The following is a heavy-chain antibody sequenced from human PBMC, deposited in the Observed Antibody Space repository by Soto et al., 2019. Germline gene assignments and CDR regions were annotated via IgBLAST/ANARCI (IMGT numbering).Heavy chain of an antibody. J-gene: IGHJ5*02. D-gene: IGHD3-3*01. CDR2: IYYSGST. CDR1: GGSISSSSYY. V-gene: IGHV4-39*01. Sequence: SETLSLTCTFSGGSISSSSYYWGWIRQPPGKGLEWIGSIYYSGSTYYNPSLKSRVTISVDTSKNQFSLKLSSVTDADTAVYYCARRGYDFWSGYPFDPWGQGTLVTVSS. CDR3: ARRGYDFWSGYPFDP.